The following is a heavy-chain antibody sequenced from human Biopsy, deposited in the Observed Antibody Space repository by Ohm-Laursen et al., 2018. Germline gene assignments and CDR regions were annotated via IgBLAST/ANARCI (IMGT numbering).Heavy chain of an antibody. V-gene: IGHV1-18*01. CDR1: GYTFSMYA. D-gene: IGHD3-3*01. CDR3: ARDRPSVSTYGVD. Sequence: SVKVSCNASGYTFSMYAIIWVRQAPGQGLEWMGWSSAYNGKTNYAQKFQGRLTMTTDTSTSTAYMELRSLRSDDTAAYYCARDRPSVSTYGVDWGQGTLVTVSS. CDR2: SSAYNGKT. J-gene: IGHJ4*02.